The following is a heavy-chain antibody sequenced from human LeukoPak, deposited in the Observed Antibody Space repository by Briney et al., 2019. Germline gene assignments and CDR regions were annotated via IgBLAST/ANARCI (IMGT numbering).Heavy chain of an antibody. J-gene: IGHJ4*02. CDR2: IEQDGGEK. CDR1: GFTFSIYW. CDR3: TRAPIYNSGWYVDF. D-gene: IGHD6-25*01. V-gene: IGHV3-7*04. Sequence: LTGGSLRLSCAASGFTFSIYWMRWVRQAPGKGLEWVVNIEQDGGEKYYVDPVKGRFTISRDNAKNSLYLQMNSLRTEDTAVYYRTRAPIYNSGWYVDFWGQGTLVTVSS.